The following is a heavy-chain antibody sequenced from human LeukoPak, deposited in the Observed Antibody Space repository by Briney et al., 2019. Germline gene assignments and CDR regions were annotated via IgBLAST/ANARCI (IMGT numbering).Heavy chain of an antibody. CDR3: ASGDYSYNWFDP. CDR1: GGTFSSYA. Sequence: SVKVSCKASGGTFSSYAISWVRQAPGQGLEWMGGIIPIFGTANYAQKFQGRVTITADESTSTAYMELSSLRPEDTAVYYCASGDYSYNWFDPWGQGTLVTVSS. J-gene: IGHJ5*02. CDR2: IIPIFGTA. D-gene: IGHD4-17*01. V-gene: IGHV1-69*13.